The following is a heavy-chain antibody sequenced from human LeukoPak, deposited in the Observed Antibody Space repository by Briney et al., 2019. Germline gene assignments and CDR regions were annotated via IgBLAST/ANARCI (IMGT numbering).Heavy chain of an antibody. J-gene: IGHJ4*02. CDR1: GFTFSSYW. V-gene: IGHV3-7*01. D-gene: IGHD6-19*01. Sequence: TGGSLRLSCAASGFTFSSYWMSWVRQAPGKGLEWVANIKQDGSEKYYVDSLKGRFTISRDNAKNLLYLQMNSLTAEDTAIYYCARSLRVAVAASYWGQGTLVTVSS. CDR2: IKQDGSEK. CDR3: ARSLRVAVAASY.